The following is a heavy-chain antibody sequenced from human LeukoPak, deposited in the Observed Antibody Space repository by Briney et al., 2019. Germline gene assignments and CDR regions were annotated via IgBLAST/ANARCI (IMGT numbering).Heavy chain of an antibody. CDR3: ARDPAARTDYYYYGMDV. D-gene: IGHD6-6*01. CDR1: GYTFTSYY. CDR2: INHSGGST. Sequence: GASVKVSCKASGYTFTSYYMHWVRQAPGEGLEWMGIINHSGGSTSYAQKFQGRVTMTRDTSTSTVYMELSSLRSEDTAVYYCARDPAARTDYYYYGMDVWGQGTTVTVSS. J-gene: IGHJ6*02. V-gene: IGHV1-46*01.